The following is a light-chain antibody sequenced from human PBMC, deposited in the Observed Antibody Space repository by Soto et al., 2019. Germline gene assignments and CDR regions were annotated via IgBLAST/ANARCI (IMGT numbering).Light chain of an antibody. Sequence: QSVLTQPASVSGSPGQSITISCTGTSSDVGSYNLVSWYQQHPGTAPKLMIYEGSKRPSGVSNRFSGSKSGNTASLTISGLQAEDAADYYCCSYAGRSTYVVFGGGTKLTVL. CDR1: SSDVGSYNL. J-gene: IGLJ2*01. CDR3: CSYAGRSTYVV. V-gene: IGLV2-23*01. CDR2: EGS.